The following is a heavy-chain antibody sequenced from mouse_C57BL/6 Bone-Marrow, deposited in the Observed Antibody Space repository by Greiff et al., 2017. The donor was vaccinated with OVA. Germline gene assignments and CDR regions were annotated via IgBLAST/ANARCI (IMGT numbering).Heavy chain of an antibody. CDR1: GYTFTSYD. J-gene: IGHJ1*03. V-gene: IGHV1-85*01. D-gene: IGHD1-1*01. CDR3: ARPHYYGSSYWYFDV. Sequence: QVQLQQSGPELVKPGASVKLSCKASGYTFTSYDINWVKQRPGQGLEWIGWIYTRDGSTTYNEKLKGKATLTVRTSSSTAYMELHSLTSDDSAVYFCARPHYYGSSYWYFDVWGTGTTVTVSS. CDR2: IYTRDGST.